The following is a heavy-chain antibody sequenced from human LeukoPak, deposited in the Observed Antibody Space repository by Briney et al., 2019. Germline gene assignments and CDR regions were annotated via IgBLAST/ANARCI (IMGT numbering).Heavy chain of an antibody. V-gene: IGHV4-59*01. CDR1: GGSISSYY. Sequence: SETLSLTCTVSGGSISSYYWSWIRQPPGKGLEWIGYIYYSGSTNYNPSLKSRVTISVDTSKNQFSLKLSSVTAADTAVCYCAKVGVVPAALDAFDIWGQGTMVTVSS. D-gene: IGHD2-2*01. J-gene: IGHJ3*02. CDR2: IYYSGST. CDR3: AKVGVVPAALDAFDI.